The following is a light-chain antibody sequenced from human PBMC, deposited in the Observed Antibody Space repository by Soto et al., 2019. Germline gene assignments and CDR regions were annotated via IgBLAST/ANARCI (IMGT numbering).Light chain of an antibody. CDR2: EAR. CDR3: SSYAGRNINV. CDR1: SSDVGTYKA. Sequence: QSALTQPASVSGSPGQSITISCTGTSSDVGTYKAVSWYQQHPGKAPKLIIFEARKRPSGLSNRFSGSKSGNTASLTISGLQAEDEADYYCSSYAGRNINVFGGGTKVPVL. V-gene: IGLV2-23*01. J-gene: IGLJ1*01.